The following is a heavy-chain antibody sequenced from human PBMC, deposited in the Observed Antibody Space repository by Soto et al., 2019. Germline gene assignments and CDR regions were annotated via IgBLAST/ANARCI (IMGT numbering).Heavy chain of an antibody. Sequence: SVKVSCKASGGTFSSYAISWVRQAPGQGLEWMGGIIPIFGTANYAQKFQGRVTITADESTSTAYMELSSLRSEDTAVYYCARERRVGATTRWFDPWGQGTWVTVSS. V-gene: IGHV1-69*13. CDR3: ARERRVGATTRWFDP. J-gene: IGHJ5*02. CDR2: IIPIFGTA. D-gene: IGHD1-26*01. CDR1: GGTFSSYA.